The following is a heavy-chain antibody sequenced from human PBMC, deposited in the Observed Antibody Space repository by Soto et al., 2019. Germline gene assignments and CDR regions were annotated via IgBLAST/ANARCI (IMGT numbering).Heavy chain of an antibody. D-gene: IGHD4-17*01. J-gene: IGHJ4*02. Sequence: GGSLRLSCAASGFNFSIYWMHWVRQAPGKGLVWVSRINSDGSATYYADSVKGRFTISRDNAKNTLHLQMHSLGAEDTAVYYCVRGGAYGDYRLDYWGQGTPVTVSS. CDR2: INSDGSAT. CDR3: VRGGAYGDYRLDY. CDR1: GFNFSIYW. V-gene: IGHV3-74*01.